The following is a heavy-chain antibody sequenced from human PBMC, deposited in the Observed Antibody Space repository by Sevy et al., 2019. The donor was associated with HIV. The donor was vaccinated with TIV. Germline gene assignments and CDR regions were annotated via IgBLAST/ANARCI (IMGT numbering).Heavy chain of an antibody. CDR1: GFTFSSYS. D-gene: IGHD2-21*02. J-gene: IGHJ3*02. CDR3: ARGRCGGDCFRDAFDI. CDR2: ISSRSSTI. V-gene: IGHV3-48*02. Sequence: GGSLRLSCAAPGFTFSSYSMNWVRQAPGKGLEWVSYISSRSSTIYYADSVKGRFTISRDNAKNSLYLQMNSLRDEDTAVYYCARGRCGGDCFRDAFDIWGQGTMVTVSS.